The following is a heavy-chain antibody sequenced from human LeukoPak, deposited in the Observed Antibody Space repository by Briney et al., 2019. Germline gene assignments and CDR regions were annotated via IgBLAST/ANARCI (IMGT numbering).Heavy chain of an antibody. D-gene: IGHD6-13*01. CDR1: GFTFSGYA. CDR2: ISGSGGST. J-gene: IGHJ4*02. CDR3: AKVGQQLVYFDY. V-gene: IGHV3-23*01. Sequence: GGSLRLSCAASGFTFSGYAMSWVRQAPGKGLEWVSAISGSGGSTYYADSVKGRFTISRDNSKNTLYLQMSSLRAEDTAVYYCAKVGQQLVYFDYWGQGTLVTVSS.